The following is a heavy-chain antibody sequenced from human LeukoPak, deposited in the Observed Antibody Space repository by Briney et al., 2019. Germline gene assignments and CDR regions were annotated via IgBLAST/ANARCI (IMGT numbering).Heavy chain of an antibody. CDR2: IGIDSGNT. CDR1: GFPFIEYS. Sequence: SLRLSCTASGFPFIEYSMNWVRQAPGKGLEWISYIGIDSGNTKYADSVRGRFTISADKAKNSLYLQMNSLRVEDTAVYYCARDHNYAFDNWGQGTLVSVAS. D-gene: IGHD1-1*01. CDR3: ARDHNYAFDN. J-gene: IGHJ4*02. V-gene: IGHV3-48*01.